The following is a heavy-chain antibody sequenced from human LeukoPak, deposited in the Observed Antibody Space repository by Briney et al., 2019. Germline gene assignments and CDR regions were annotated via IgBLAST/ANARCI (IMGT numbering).Heavy chain of an antibody. CDR3: ARDYNWIPFDP. Sequence: PSETLSLTCTVSGGSISSSSYYWGWIRQPPGKGLEWIGSIYYSGSTYYNPSLKSRVTISVDTSKNQFSLKLSSVTAADTAVYYCARDYNWIPFDPWGQGTLVTVSS. D-gene: IGHD1-20*01. CDR1: GGSISSSSYY. V-gene: IGHV4-39*07. J-gene: IGHJ5*02. CDR2: IYYSGST.